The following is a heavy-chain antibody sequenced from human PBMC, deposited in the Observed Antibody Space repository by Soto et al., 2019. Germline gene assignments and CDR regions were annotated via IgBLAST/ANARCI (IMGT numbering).Heavy chain of an antibody. CDR2: ITSGGTNT. Sequence: GGSLRLSCAASGFTFSSDGMSWVRQAPGKGLEWVSGITSGGTNTHYADSVKGRFTISRDNSRNTLYLQMNSLRAEDTAVYYCAKNRRVPWLGGQGTLVTVSS. CDR3: AKNRRVPWL. D-gene: IGHD6-19*01. CDR1: GFTFSSDG. V-gene: IGHV3-23*01. J-gene: IGHJ4*02.